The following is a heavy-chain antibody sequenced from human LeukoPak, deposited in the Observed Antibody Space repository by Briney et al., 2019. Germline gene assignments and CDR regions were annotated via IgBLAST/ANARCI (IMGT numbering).Heavy chain of an antibody. J-gene: IGHJ4*02. V-gene: IGHV4-59*01. Sequence: SETLSLTCTVSGGSISTYYWNWIRQPPGKGLEWIGYIHYSGTTNHNPSLKSRVTIPVDTSKNQFSLRLTSVTAADTAVYYCARGLYSGYDRSFDSWGQGTLVTVSS. CDR3: ARGLYSGYDRSFDS. CDR2: IHYSGTT. CDR1: GGSISTYY. D-gene: IGHD5-12*01.